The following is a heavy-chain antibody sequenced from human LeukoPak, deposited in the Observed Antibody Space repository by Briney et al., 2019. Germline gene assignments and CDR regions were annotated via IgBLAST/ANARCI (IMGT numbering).Heavy chain of an antibody. CDR3: AKEEGV. J-gene: IGHJ6*02. CDR1: GFIFDDYA. V-gene: IGHV3-9*01. CDR2: ISWNSGSI. Sequence: GGSLRLSCAASGFIFDDYAIHWVRQAPGKGLEWVSGISWNSGSIGYADSVKGRFTISRDNAKNSLYLQMNSLRDEDTALYYCAKEEGVWGQGTTVIVSS.